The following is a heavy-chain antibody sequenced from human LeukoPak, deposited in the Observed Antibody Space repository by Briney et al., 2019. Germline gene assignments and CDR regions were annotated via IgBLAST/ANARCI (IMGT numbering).Heavy chain of an antibody. CDR3: VRDLGDY. V-gene: IGHV3-74*03. J-gene: IGHJ4*02. Sequence: GGSLRLSCVASGFTLRTYWMNWVRQGPGKALLWVARIDRGGTLMTHADSVEGRFTISRDNAQNTVYLQMNDLRDEDTATYYCVRDLGDYWGQGTLVTVSS. CDR2: IDRGGTLM. CDR1: GFTLRTYW.